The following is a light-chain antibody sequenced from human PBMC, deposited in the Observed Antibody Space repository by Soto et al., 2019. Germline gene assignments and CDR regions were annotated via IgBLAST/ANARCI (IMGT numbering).Light chain of an antibody. CDR3: SSYTGSSIGV. V-gene: IGLV2-14*01. Sequence: QSVLTQPASVSGSPGQSITISCTGTSSDVGAYNYVSWYQHHPGKAPKLMIYDVNNRPSGVSNRFSGSKSGNTASLTISGLQAEDEADYYCSSYTGSSIGVFGTGTKLTVL. J-gene: IGLJ1*01. CDR1: SSDVGAYNY. CDR2: DVN.